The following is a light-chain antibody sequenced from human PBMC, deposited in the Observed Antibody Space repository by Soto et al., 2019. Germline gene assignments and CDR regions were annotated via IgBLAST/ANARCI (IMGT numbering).Light chain of an antibody. CDR2: DAS. CDR3: QQRGNWPPTWT. CDR1: QSIGYY. V-gene: IGKV3-11*01. J-gene: IGKJ1*01. Sequence: EVVMTQSPATLSVSPGERATLSCRASQSIGYYLAWYQEKPGQAPRLLIYDASIRATGIPARFSGSWSGTDFTLTINGLEPEDSAVYYCQQRGNWPPTWTFGQGTKVDIK.